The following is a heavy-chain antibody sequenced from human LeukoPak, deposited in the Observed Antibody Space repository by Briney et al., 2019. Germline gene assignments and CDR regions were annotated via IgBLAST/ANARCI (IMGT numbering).Heavy chain of an antibody. CDR3: AKVDIVATIDAGRLLDY. V-gene: IGHV3-30*18. CDR2: ISNDGSNK. Sequence: GGSLRLSCAASGFTFSSYGMQWFRQAPDKGLEWVAAISNDGSNKYYADSVKGRFTISRDNSKNTLYLQMNSLRAEDTAVYYCAKVDIVATIDAGRLLDYWGQGTLVTVSS. D-gene: IGHD5-12*01. J-gene: IGHJ4*02. CDR1: GFTFSSYG.